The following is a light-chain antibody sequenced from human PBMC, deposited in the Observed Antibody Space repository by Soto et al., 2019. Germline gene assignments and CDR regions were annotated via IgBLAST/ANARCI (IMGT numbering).Light chain of an antibody. Sequence: QSVVTHPASVPGSPGQSITISCTGTSSDVGGYNYVSWYQQHPDKAPKLLIFDVRSRPSGISNRFSGSKSGNTASLTISGLQAAEEADYYCSSYTTRGALVFGGGTKLTVL. CDR1: SSDVGGYNY. CDR2: DVR. CDR3: SSYTTRGALV. V-gene: IGLV2-14*03. J-gene: IGLJ3*02.